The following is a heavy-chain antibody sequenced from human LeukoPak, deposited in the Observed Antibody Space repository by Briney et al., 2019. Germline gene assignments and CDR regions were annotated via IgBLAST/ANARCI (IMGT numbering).Heavy chain of an antibody. CDR2: TYYRSTWYN. CDR1: GDSLPSNSVT. D-gene: IGHD2-2*01. V-gene: IGHV6-1*01. CDR3: ARRLTQYDCFDP. J-gene: IGHJ5*02. Sequence: SQTLSLTCAISGDSLPSNSVTWNWSRHSPSRGLEWLGRTYYRSTWYNDYAVSVRGRITVNPDTSKNQFSLHLNSVTPEDTAVYYCARRLTQYDCFDPWGQGILVTVSS.